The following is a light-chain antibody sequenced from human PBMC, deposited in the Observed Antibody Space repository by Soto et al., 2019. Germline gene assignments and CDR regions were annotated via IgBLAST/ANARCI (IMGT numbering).Light chain of an antibody. CDR2: GAT. Sequence: ALLMTQAPSSLSASVGDRLTSTFRASQDIRTELGWYQQKPGKAPKLLIYGATTLQSGVPSRFSGSRSGIDFTLTTGDLRPEDFATYNCLQDYNYPRTFGQGTKVEVK. CDR1: QDIRTE. V-gene: IGKV1-6*01. CDR3: LQDYNYPRT. J-gene: IGKJ1*01.